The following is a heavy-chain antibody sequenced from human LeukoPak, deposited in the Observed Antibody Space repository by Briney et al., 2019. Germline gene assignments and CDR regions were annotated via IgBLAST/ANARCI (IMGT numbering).Heavy chain of an antibody. D-gene: IGHD4-17*01. CDR2: ITNSGSTT. J-gene: IGHJ6*03. V-gene: IGHV3-11*04. CDR1: GFTFSDYY. Sequence: GGSLRLSCVASGFTFSDYYMSWIRQAPGKGLEWISHITNSGSTTFYADSVKGRFSISRDNANNSLFLQMNSLRAEDTAVYYCTRDVRLRHKYYYMDVWGKGTTVTVSS. CDR3: TRDVRLRHKYYYMDV.